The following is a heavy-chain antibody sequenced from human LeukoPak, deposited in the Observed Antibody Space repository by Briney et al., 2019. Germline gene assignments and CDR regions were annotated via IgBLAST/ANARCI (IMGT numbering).Heavy chain of an antibody. CDR2: IYYSGST. D-gene: IGHD1-26*01. CDR3: AKIFTGSSPWAFDI. CDR1: GGSISSYH. Sequence: SETLSLTCTVSGGSISSYHWSWIRQPPGKGLEWIGYIYYSGSTNYNPSLKGRVTISVDTSKNQFSLKLTSVTAADTALYYCAKIFTGSSPWAFDIWGQGTMVTVSS. V-gene: IGHV4-59*03. J-gene: IGHJ3*02.